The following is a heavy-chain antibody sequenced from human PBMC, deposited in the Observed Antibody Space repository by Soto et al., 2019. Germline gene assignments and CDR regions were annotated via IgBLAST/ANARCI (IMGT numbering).Heavy chain of an antibody. CDR3: APHVHCSGGSCHYDAFDI. Sequence: EVQLLESGGGLVQPGESLRLSCAVSGFIFGNYMMTWVRQAPGKGLEWVSTIRDGGESTYYADSVKGRFTISRDNSKNTVYVQMDSLGVEDPAVYYCAPHVHCSGGSCHYDAFDIRGQGTMVTVSS. J-gene: IGHJ3*02. CDR2: IRDGGEST. D-gene: IGHD2-15*01. V-gene: IGHV3-23*01. CDR1: GFIFGNYM.